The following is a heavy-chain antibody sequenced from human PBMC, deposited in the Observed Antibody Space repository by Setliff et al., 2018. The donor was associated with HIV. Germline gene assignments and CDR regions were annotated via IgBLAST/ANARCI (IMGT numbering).Heavy chain of an antibody. CDR1: GGSFSGYY. V-gene: IGHV4-34*11. J-gene: IGHJ4*02. D-gene: IGHD3-3*01. Sequence: SETLSLTCGVYGGSFSGYYWTWIRQPPGKGLEWIGSISYSGNTNYKSSLKSRVTISVDTSKNQFSLKLTSVTAADTAVYYCATDGGDSGNFWSGYFRWGQGTLVTVSS. CDR2: ISYSGNT. CDR3: ATDGGDSGNFWSGYFR.